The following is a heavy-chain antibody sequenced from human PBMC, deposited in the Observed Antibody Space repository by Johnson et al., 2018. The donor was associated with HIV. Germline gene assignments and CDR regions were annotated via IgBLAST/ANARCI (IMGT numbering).Heavy chain of an antibody. CDR2: ISYDGSNK. CDR3: AIIPAGNSFAV. Sequence: QVQLVEFGGGVVQPGRSLRLSCAASGFPFSNYAMHWVRQAPGKGLEWVAFISYDGSNKNSADSVKGRFTISRDNSKNTLYLQMNSLRAEDTAVYYCAIIPAGNSFAVWGQGTKVTVSS. V-gene: IGHV3-30-3*01. J-gene: IGHJ3*01. D-gene: IGHD2-21*01. CDR1: GFPFSNYA.